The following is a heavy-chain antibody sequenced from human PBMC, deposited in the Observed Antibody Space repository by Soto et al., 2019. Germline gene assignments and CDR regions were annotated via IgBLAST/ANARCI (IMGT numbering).Heavy chain of an antibody. Sequence: QVPLVGSGGGVVQPGRSLRLSCAASGFTFSNYPIHWVRQAPGKGLEWVAAISSDGNNKYYADSVKGRFTISRDNSKNTLYLQMNSLRAAHTSLYYCAKEDRIYYCDYWGPGIPFTVSS. J-gene: IGHJ4*02. CDR2: ISSDGNNK. CDR1: GFTFSNYP. D-gene: IGHD3-3*02. CDR3: AKEDRIYYCDY. V-gene: IGHV3-30-3*02.